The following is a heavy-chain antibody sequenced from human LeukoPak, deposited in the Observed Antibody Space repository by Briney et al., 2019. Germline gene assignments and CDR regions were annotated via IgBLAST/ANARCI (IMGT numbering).Heavy chain of an antibody. CDR2: ISSSGSTI. V-gene: IGHV3-11*04. CDR1: GFTFSDYY. CDR3: ARDPRSSGTNQDY. J-gene: IGHJ4*02. Sequence: GGSLRLSCAASGFTFSDYYMSWIRQAPGKGLEWVSYISSSGSTIYYADSVKGRFTISRDNAKNSLCLQMNSLRAEDTAVYYCARDPRSSGTNQDYWGQGTLVTVSS. D-gene: IGHD3-22*01.